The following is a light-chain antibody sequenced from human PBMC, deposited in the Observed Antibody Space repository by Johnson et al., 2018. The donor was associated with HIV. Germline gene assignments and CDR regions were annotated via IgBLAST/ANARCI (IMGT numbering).Light chain of an antibody. CDR3: GTWDTSLSAGGV. CDR1: SSNIGNNY. CDR2: DNN. V-gene: IGLV1-51*01. J-gene: IGLJ1*01. Sequence: QSMLTQPPSVSAAPGQKVTISCSGSSSNIGNNYVSWYQQLPGTAPKLLIYDNNKRPSGTPDRFSGSKSGTSATLGITGLQTGDEADYYCGTWDTSLSAGGVFGTGTTVIVL.